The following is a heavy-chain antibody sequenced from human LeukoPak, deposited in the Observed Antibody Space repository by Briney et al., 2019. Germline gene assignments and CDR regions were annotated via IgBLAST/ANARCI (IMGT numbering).Heavy chain of an antibody. V-gene: IGHV1-46*01. Sequence: ASVKVSCKASGYTFTSYYMHWVRQAPGQGLEWMGIINPSGGSTSYAQKFQGRVTMTRDTSTSTVYMELRSLRSDDTAVYYCARGTDKRITMGYFQHWGQGTLVTVSS. CDR3: ARGTDKRITMGYFQH. J-gene: IGHJ1*01. CDR2: INPSGGST. CDR1: GYTFTSYY. D-gene: IGHD3-10*01.